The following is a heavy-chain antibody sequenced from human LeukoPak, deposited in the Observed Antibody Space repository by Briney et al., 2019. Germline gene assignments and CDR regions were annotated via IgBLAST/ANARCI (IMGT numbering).Heavy chain of an antibody. J-gene: IGHJ4*02. CDR1: GVTFIGCY. CDR3: ARETTERAINC. Sequence: PGGALMLSCAASGVTFIGCYRAWGGRAPGGGREGVANRKQHGTEKDYVDSVKGRFTISRDHDEHSLYLQMNGLRVEDTAVYFCARETTERAINCWGQGTLAIVSS. V-gene: IGHV3-7*01. D-gene: IGHD5-24*01. CDR2: RKQHGTEK.